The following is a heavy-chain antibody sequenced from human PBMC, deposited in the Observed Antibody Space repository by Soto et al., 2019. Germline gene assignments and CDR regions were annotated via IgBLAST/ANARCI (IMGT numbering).Heavy chain of an antibody. CDR2: IHYSGSS. Sequence: SETLCLTCTVSGGSISSDYWSWIRQPPGKGLEWIGNIHYSGSSNNNPSLKSRGTISVDTSKNQISLKLSSVTVADTAVYYCARFGRDGWFDPWGQGTLVTVS. CDR1: GGSISSDY. D-gene: IGHD3-3*01. J-gene: IGHJ5*02. CDR3: ARFGRDGWFDP. V-gene: IGHV4-59*01.